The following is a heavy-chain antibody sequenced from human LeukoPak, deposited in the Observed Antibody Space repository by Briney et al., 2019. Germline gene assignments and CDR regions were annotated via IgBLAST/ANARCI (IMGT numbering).Heavy chain of an antibody. V-gene: IGHV1-2*02. CDR3: ARDRSRIVVVIRGVWFDP. CDR1: GYTFTGYY. Sequence: ASVKVSCKASGYTFTGYYMHWVRQAPGQGLEWMGWINPNSGGTNYAQKFQGRVTMTRDTSISTAYMELSSLRSDDTAVYYCARDRSRIVVVIRGVWFDPWGQGTLVTVSS. CDR2: INPNSGGT. D-gene: IGHD3-22*01. J-gene: IGHJ5*02.